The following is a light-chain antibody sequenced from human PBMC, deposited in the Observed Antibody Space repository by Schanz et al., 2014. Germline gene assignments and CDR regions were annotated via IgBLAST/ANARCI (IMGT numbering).Light chain of an antibody. CDR2: KAS. Sequence: DIQMTQSPSTLSASVGDRVTITCRASQSISSYLAWYQQKPGKAPKLLIYKASSLESGVPSRFSGSGSGTEFTLTISGLQPDDFATYYCQQYNSYSITFGQGTRLDIK. CDR3: QQYNSYSIT. J-gene: IGKJ5*01. CDR1: QSISSY. V-gene: IGKV1-5*03.